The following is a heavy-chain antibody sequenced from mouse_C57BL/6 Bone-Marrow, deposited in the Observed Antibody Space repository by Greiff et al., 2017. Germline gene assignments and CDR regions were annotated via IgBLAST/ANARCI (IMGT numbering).Heavy chain of an antibody. CDR1: GYTFTDYY. Sequence: SGPVLVKPGASVKMSCKASGYTFTDYYMNWVKQSHGKSLEWIGVINPYNGGTSYNPKFTGKATLTVDKSSSTAYMELNSLTYEDSAVYYCAHLPPYAMDYWGQGTSVTVSS. CDR3: AHLPPYAMDY. D-gene: IGHD6-1*01. V-gene: IGHV1-19*01. J-gene: IGHJ4*01. CDR2: INPYNGGT.